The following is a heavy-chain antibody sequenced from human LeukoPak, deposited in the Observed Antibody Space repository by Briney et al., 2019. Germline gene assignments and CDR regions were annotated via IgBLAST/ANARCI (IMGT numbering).Heavy chain of an antibody. CDR2: ISAYNGNT. Sequence: ASVKVSCKASGYTFTSYGISWVRQAPGQGLEWMGWISAYNGNTNYAQKLQGRVTMTTDTSTSTAYMELRSLRSDDTAVYYCARVVVVVPALSYYYNMDVWGKGTTVTVSS. CDR1: GYTFTSYG. CDR3: ARVVVVVPALSYYYNMDV. D-gene: IGHD2-2*01. J-gene: IGHJ6*03. V-gene: IGHV1-18*01.